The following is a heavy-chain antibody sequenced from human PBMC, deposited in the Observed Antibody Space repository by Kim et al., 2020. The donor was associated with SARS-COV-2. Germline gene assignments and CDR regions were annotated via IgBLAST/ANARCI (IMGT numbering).Heavy chain of an antibody. CDR3: ARGLTSPLDY. D-gene: IGHD2-2*01. J-gene: IGHJ4*02. Sequence: KKDADSVQGRFTISRDGSTNALYLQRSSLRADDTAMYYCARGLTSPLDYWGQGTLVTVSS. V-gene: IGHV3-30*03. CDR2: K.